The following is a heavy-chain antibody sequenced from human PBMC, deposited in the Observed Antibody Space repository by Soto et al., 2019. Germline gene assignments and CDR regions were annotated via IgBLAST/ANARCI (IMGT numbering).Heavy chain of an antibody. Sequence: SETLSLTCTVSGGSISSGGYYWSWIRQHPGKGLEWIGYIYYSGSPYYNPSLKSRVTISVDTSKNQFSLKLSSVTAADTAVYYCARATTVVTLFDYWGQGTLGPVSS. CDR2: IYYSGSP. CDR3: ARATTVVTLFDY. J-gene: IGHJ4*02. CDR1: GGSISSGGYY. V-gene: IGHV4-31*03. D-gene: IGHD4-17*01.